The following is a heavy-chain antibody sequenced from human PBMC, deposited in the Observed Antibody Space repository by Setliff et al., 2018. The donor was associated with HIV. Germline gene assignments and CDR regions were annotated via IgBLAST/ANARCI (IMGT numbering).Heavy chain of an antibody. CDR2: TSDSGGT. V-gene: IGHV4-59*11. CDR3: ARASPEAGGGFYSYYYMDV. Sequence: SETLSLTCTVSGDSISSHYWTWVRQPPGEGLDWIGYTSDSGGTNYNPSLKSRVIISTDTSNNKFSLRLSSVTAADTAMYYCARASPEAGGGFYSYYYMDVWGKGTTVTVSS. CDR1: GDSISSHY. D-gene: IGHD3-16*01. J-gene: IGHJ6*03.